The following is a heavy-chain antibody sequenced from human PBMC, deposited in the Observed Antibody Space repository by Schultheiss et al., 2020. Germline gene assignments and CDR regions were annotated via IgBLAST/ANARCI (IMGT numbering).Heavy chain of an antibody. D-gene: IGHD3-10*01. J-gene: IGHJ6*02. CDR1: GGSISSYY. CDR3: ARRVEGMDV. Sequence: SETLSLTCTVSGGSISSYYWSWIRLSPEKGLEWIGNVHYSGSTNYNPSLKSRVSISVDTSKKQFSLKLSSVTAADTAVYYCARRVEGMDVWGQGTTVTVSS. V-gene: IGHV4-59*08. CDR2: VHYSGST.